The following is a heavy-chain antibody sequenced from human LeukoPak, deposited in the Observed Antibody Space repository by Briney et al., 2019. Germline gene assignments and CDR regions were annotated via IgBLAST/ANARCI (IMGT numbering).Heavy chain of an antibody. D-gene: IGHD2-2*01. Sequence: GASVKVSCKASGGTFSSYAISWVRQAPGQGLEWRGRIIPILGIANYAQKFQGRVTITADKSTSTAYMELSRLRSDDTAVYYCARVDYCSSTSCIDPWGQGTLVTVSS. J-gene: IGHJ5*02. V-gene: IGHV1-69*04. CDR2: IIPILGIA. CDR3: ARVDYCSSTSCIDP. CDR1: GGTFSSYA.